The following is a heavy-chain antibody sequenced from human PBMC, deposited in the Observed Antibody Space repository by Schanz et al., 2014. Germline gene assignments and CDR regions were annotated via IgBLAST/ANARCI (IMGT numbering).Heavy chain of an antibody. D-gene: IGHD2-15*01. CDR2: ISAYNGNT. CDR3: AKGMGYCSGGTCYDYYYYGLDV. V-gene: IGHV1-18*01. Sequence: QVQLVQSGAEVKKPGASVKVSCKASGYTFTSYGISWVRQAPGQGLEWMGWISAYNGNTKYPQKLQGRVTMTTDTSTSTAYMELRSLRSDDTAVLYCAKGMGYCSGGTCYDYYYYGLDVWGQGTTVTVSS. J-gene: IGHJ6*02. CDR1: GYTFTSYG.